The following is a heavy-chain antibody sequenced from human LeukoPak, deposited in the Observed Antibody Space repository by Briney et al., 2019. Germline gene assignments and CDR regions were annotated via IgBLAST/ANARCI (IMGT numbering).Heavy chain of an antibody. CDR3: ARGDSSSSFDY. D-gene: IGHD6-6*01. V-gene: IGHV4-59*01. Sequence: SGTLSLTCAVSGGSISSYYWSWIRQPPGKGLEWIGYIYYSGSTNYNPSLKSRVTISVDTSKNQFSLKLSSATAADTAVYYCARGDSSSSFDYWGQGTLVTVSS. CDR2: IYYSGST. J-gene: IGHJ4*02. CDR1: GGSISSYY.